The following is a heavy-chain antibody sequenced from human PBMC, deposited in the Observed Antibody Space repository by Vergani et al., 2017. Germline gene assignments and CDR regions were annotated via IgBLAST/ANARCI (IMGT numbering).Heavy chain of an antibody. CDR1: GFTFDDYA. D-gene: IGHD2-2*01. V-gene: IGHV3-9*01. CDR2: ISLNSGSI. Sequence: EVQLVESGGGLVQPGRSLRLSCAASGFTFDDYAMHWVRQAPGKGLEWVSGISLNSGSIGYADSVKGRFTISRDNAKNSLYLQMNSLRAEDTALYYCAKVNHYCSSTSCYFDYWGQGTLVTVSS. J-gene: IGHJ4*02. CDR3: AKVNHYCSSTSCYFDY.